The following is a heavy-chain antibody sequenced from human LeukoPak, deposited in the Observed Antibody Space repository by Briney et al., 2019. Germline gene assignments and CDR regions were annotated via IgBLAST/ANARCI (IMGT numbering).Heavy chain of an antibody. Sequence: GGSLRLSCAASGFTFSSYAMTWVRQAPGKGLEWVSAITFTGGSTYYADSVKGRFIISRDNSKNTLYLQMNSLRAEDTAVYYCARDSVHGSSWYWNDYWGQGTLVTVSS. CDR1: GFTFSSYA. D-gene: IGHD6-13*01. CDR3: ARDSVHGSSWYWNDY. V-gene: IGHV3-23*01. J-gene: IGHJ4*02. CDR2: ITFTGGST.